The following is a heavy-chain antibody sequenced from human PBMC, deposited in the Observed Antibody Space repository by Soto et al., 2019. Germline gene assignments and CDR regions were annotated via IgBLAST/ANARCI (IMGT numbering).Heavy chain of an antibody. Sequence: QVQLVESGGGVVQPGRSLRLSCAASGFTFSSYGMHWVRQAPGKGLEWVAVISYDGSNKYYADSVKGRFIISRDNSKNTLYRQMNSLRAEDTAVYYCAKEVVVINGLDYWGQGTLVTVSS. J-gene: IGHJ4*02. D-gene: IGHD3-22*01. V-gene: IGHV3-30*18. CDR1: GFTFSSYG. CDR3: AKEVVVINGLDY. CDR2: ISYDGSNK.